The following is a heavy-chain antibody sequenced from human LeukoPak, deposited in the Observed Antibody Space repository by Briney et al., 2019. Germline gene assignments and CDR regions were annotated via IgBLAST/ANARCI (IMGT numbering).Heavy chain of an antibody. V-gene: IGHV3-66*01. CDR1: GFTVSSNH. J-gene: IGHJ4*02. CDR2: IYSGGST. Sequence: GGSLRLSCAASGFTVSSNHMSWVRQAPGKGLEWVSVIYSGGSTYYADSVKGRFTISRDNSKNTLYLQMNSLRAEDTAVYYCARAKGSSSWYHYWGQGTLVTVSS. CDR3: ARAKGSSSWYHY. D-gene: IGHD6-13*01.